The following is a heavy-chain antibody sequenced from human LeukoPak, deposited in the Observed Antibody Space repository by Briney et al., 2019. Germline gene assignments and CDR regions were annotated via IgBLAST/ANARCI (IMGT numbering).Heavy chain of an antibody. D-gene: IGHD3-22*01. CDR1: GYSFTSYW. Sequence: GESLKISCQGSGYSFTSYWISWVRQMPGKGLEWMGRIDPSDSYTNYSPSFQGHVTISADKSISTAYLRWSSLKASDTATYYCASAYYYDSSGYSSDLDYWGQGTLVTVSS. V-gene: IGHV5-10-1*01. CDR3: ASAYYYDSSGYSSDLDY. J-gene: IGHJ4*02. CDR2: IDPSDSYT.